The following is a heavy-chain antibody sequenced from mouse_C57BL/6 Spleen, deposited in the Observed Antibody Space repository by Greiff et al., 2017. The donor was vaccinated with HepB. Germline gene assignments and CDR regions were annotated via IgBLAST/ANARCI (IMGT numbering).Heavy chain of an antibody. CDR2: IDPENGDT. Sequence: EVMLVESGAELVRPGASVKLSCTASGFNIKDDYMHWVKQRPEQGLEWIGWIDPENGDTEYASKFQGKATITADTSSNTAYLQLSSLTSEDTAVYYCTCHYGSSPYWYFDVWGTGTTVTVSS. CDR1: GFNIKDDY. CDR3: TCHYGSSPYWYFDV. V-gene: IGHV14-4*01. J-gene: IGHJ1*03. D-gene: IGHD1-1*01.